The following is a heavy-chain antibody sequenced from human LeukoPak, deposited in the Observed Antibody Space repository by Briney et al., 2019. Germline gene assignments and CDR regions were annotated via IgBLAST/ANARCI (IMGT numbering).Heavy chain of an antibody. CDR2: IYTSGST. J-gene: IGHJ4*02. CDR1: GGSISTYY. D-gene: IGHD5-12*01. V-gene: IGHV4-4*07. CDR3: AREGIVATIPFDY. Sequence: PSETLSLICTVSGGSISTYYWSWIRQPPGKGLEWIGRIYTSGSTNYNPSLKSRVTMSVDTSKNQFSLKLSSVTAADTAVYYCAREGIVATIPFDYWGQGTLVTVSS.